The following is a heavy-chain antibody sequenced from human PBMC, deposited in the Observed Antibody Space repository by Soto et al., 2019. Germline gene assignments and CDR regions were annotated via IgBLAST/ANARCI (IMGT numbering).Heavy chain of an antibody. D-gene: IGHD5-18*01. J-gene: IGHJ4*02. CDR2: ISYDGRNK. V-gene: IGHV3-30*04. CDR1: GFTLSDYT. Sequence: PGGSLRLSCAAYGFTLSDYTIHWVRQAPGKGLEWVAVISYDGRNKYYADSVKGRFTISRDNSKNTLYLQMNGLSVEDTAIYYCGSSDSQGAIDYWGQGTLVTVSS. CDR3: GSSDSQGAIDY.